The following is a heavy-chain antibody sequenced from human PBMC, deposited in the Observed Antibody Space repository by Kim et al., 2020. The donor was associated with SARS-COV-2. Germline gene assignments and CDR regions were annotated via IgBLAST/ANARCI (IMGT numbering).Heavy chain of an antibody. CDR3: AEGSMVMYGYFDY. D-gene: IGHD3-22*01. J-gene: IGHJ4*02. CDR2: ISWNSGSI. CDR1: GFTFDDYA. Sequence: GGSLRLSCAASGFTFDDYAMHWVRQAPGKGLEWVSGISWNSGSIGYADSVKGRFTISRDNAKNSLYLQMNSLRAEDTALYYCAEGSMVMYGYFDYWGQGTLVTVSS. V-gene: IGHV3-9*01.